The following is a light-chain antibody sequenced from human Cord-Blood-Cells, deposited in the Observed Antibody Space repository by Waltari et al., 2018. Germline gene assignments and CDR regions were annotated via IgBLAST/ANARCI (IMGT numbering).Light chain of an antibody. J-gene: IGKJ1*01. V-gene: IGKV1-8*01. CDR2: AAS. CDR1: QGISSY. CDR3: QQYYSYPWT. Sequence: AIRITQSPSSISASTGDRVTITCRASQGISSYLAWYQQKPWKAPKLLIYAASTLQSGVPSRFSGSGSVTDFTLTISCLQSEDFATYYCQQYYSYPWTFGQGIKVEIK.